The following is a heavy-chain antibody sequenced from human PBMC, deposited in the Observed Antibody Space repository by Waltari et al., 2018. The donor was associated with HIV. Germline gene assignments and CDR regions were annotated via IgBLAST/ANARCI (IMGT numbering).Heavy chain of an antibody. Sequence: EGQLVESGGALVKPGGSRRLSCAASGCTFTNYWMHWVRQAQGKGVGWVEVMNRNGTRSAYGDSTKGRFTISRVNANNTQYLQMRRARVEDTAVEYWCRGEYVGWASDYHYGMDVGGQGTTVIVAS. CDR3: CRGEYVGWASDYHYGMDV. V-gene: IGHV3-74*01. CDR1: GCTFTNYW. J-gene: IGHJ6*02. CDR2: MNRNGTRS. D-gene: IGHD3-10*01.